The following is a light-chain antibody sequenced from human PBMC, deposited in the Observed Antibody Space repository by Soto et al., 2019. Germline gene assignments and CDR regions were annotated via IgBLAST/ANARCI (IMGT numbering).Light chain of an antibody. Sequence: QLVLTQLPSASGTPGQRVTISCSGSSSNIGSNTVNWYQQLPGTAPKLLIYNNNQRPSEVPDRFSGSKSGTSDSLAISGLQSEAEGDYYCSAWDDSLNGLVVGTGTKLTVL. CDR2: NNN. V-gene: IGLV1-44*01. CDR1: SSNIGSNT. J-gene: IGLJ1*01. CDR3: SAWDDSLNGLV.